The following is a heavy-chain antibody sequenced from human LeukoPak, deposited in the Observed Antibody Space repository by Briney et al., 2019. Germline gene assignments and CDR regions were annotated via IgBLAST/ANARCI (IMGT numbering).Heavy chain of an antibody. CDR2: IYYSGST. J-gene: IGHJ6*03. CDR1: GGSISSRSYY. Sequence: PSETLSLTCTVSGGSISSRSYYWGWIRQPPGKGLEWIGSIYYSGSTCYNPSLKIRATISVDTSKNQFSLKLSSVTAAAPAVYSCASTTEGGYTYNYFYYSYMAVWGKGTTVTISS. CDR3: ASTTEGGYTYNYFYYSYMAV. V-gene: IGHV4-39*07. D-gene: IGHD5-18*01.